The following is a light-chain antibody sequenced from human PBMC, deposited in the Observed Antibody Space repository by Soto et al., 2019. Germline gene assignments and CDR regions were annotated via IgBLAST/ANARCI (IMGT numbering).Light chain of an antibody. CDR3: SAYRSTNTI. Sequence: QSVLTQPASVSGSPGQSITISCTGISSDVGGYTYVSWYQQHPGKAPKLMIYDVYNRPSWGSDRFSGSKSGNTASLTISGLQAEDEADYYCSAYRSTNTIFGGGTKLTVL. V-gene: IGLV2-14*01. CDR2: DVY. J-gene: IGLJ2*01. CDR1: SSDVGGYTY.